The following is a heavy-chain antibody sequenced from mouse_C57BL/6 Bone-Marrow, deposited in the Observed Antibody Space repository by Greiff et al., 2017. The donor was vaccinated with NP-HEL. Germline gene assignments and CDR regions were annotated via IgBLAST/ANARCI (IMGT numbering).Heavy chain of an antibody. CDR3: APAYPRFAY. CDR1: GYTFTSYG. J-gene: IGHJ3*01. Sequence: QVQLKESGAELARPGASVKLSCKASGYTFTSYGISWVKQRTGQGLEWIGEIYPRSGNTYYNEKFKGKATLTADKSSSTAYMELRSLTSEDSAVYFCAPAYPRFAYWGQGTLVTVSA. V-gene: IGHV1-81*01. CDR2: IYPRSGNT. D-gene: IGHD2-10*01.